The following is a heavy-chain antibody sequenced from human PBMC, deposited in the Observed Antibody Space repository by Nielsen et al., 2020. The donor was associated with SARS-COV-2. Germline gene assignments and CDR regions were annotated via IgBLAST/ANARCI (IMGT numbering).Heavy chain of an antibody. D-gene: IGHD3-3*01. CDR2: IYSGGSST. CDR3: APWDYDFWSGHMEYFDY. CDR1: GFTFSSYA. V-gene: IGHV3-23*03. J-gene: IGHJ4*02. Sequence: GGSLRLSCAASGFTFSSYAMSWVRQAPGKGLEWVSVIYSGGSSTYYADSVKGRFTISRDNSKNTLYLQMNSLRAEDTAVYYCAPWDYDFWSGHMEYFDYWGQGTLVTVSS.